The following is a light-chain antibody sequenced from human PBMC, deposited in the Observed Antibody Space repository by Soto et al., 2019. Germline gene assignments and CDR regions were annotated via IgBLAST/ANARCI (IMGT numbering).Light chain of an antibody. CDR2: GAS. J-gene: IGKJ2*01. CDR3: QQYNNWPPYT. Sequence: EIVMTQSPATLSVSPGEGVTLSCRASQSVSNNLAWYQQKPGQAPRLLISGASTRATGIPARFSGSGSGTDFTLTISSLQSEYFAVYYCQQYNNWPPYTFGQGAKLEIK. CDR1: QSVSNN. V-gene: IGKV3-15*01.